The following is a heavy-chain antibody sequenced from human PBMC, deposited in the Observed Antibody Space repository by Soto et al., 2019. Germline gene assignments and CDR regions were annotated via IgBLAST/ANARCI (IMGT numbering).Heavy chain of an antibody. CDR2: INSDGSST. CDR1: GFTFSSYW. J-gene: IGHJ3*02. D-gene: IGHD4-4*01. V-gene: IGHV3-74*01. CDR3: AGTLMTTVTTYAFDI. Sequence: GSLRLSCAASGFTFSSYWMHWVRQAPGKGLVWVSRINSDGSSTSYADSVKGRFTISRDNAKNTLNLQMNSLRAEDTAVYYCAGTLMTTVTTYAFDIWGQGTMVTVSS.